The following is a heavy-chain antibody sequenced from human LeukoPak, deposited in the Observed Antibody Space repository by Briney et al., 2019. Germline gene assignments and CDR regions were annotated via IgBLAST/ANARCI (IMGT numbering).Heavy chain of an antibody. Sequence: GASVKVSCKVSGYTLTELSMHWVRQAPGKGFEWMGGFDPEDGETIYAQKFQGRVTMTEDTSTDTAYMELSSLRSEDTAVYYCATEATVDGLRAYWGQGTLVTVSS. V-gene: IGHV1-24*01. CDR2: FDPEDGET. CDR1: GYTLTELS. J-gene: IGHJ4*02. D-gene: IGHD4-23*01. CDR3: ATEATVDGLRAY.